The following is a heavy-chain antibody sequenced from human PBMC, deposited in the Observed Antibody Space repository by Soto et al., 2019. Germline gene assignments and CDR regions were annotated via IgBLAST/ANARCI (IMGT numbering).Heavy chain of an antibody. CDR1: SGSISSSNW. Sequence: SETLSLPCAVSSGSISSSNWWSWVRQPPGKGLEWIGEIYHSGSTNYNPSPTSRFTISVDKSKNQFSLKLSSVTAAETAGYYWARSDATVTHNWFDPWGQGTLVTVSS. V-gene: IGHV4-4*02. J-gene: IGHJ5*02. CDR3: ARSDATVTHNWFDP. D-gene: IGHD4-17*01. CDR2: IYHSGST.